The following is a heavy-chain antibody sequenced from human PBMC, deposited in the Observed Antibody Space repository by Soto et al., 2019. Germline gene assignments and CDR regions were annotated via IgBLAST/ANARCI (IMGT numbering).Heavy chain of an antibody. V-gene: IGHV4-61*08. CDR1: GGSISSGGYY. D-gene: IGHD4-17*01. CDR2: IYYSGNT. J-gene: IGHJ4*02. Sequence: SETLSLTCTVSGGSISSGGYYWSWIRQHPGKGLEWIGYIYYSGNTNYNPSLKSRVTISVDTSKNQFSLKLSSVTAADTAMYYCARSNGDYGDYWSQGILVTVSS. CDR3: ARSNGDYGDY.